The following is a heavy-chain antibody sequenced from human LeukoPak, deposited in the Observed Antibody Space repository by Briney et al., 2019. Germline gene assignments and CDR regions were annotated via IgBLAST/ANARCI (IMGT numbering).Heavy chain of an antibody. Sequence: PGGSLRLSCAASGFTFSDYYMSWIRQAPGKGLERVSSISSSSSSYIYYADSVKGRFTISRDNAKNSLYLQMNSLRAEDTAVYYCARDGPFDYWGQGILVTVSS. CDR2: ISSSSSSYI. CDR1: GFTFSDYY. J-gene: IGHJ4*02. CDR3: ARDGPFDY. V-gene: IGHV3-11*06.